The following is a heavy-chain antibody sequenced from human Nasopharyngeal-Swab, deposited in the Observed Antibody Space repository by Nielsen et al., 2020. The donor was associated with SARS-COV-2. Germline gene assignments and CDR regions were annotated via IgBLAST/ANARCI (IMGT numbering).Heavy chain of an antibody. CDR2: IYYSGST. Sequence: SETLSLTCAVSGGSISSSNWWSWVRQPPGKGLEWIGYIYYSGSTNYNPSLKSRVTISVDTSKNQFSLKLSSVTAADTAVYYCASSGVLWELLLDYWGQGTLVTVSS. J-gene: IGHJ4*02. CDR3: ASSGVLWELLLDY. CDR1: GGSISSSNW. V-gene: IGHV4-4*02. D-gene: IGHD1-26*01.